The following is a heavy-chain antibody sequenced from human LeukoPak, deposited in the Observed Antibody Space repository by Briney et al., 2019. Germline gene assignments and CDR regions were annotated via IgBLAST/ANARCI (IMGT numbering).Heavy chain of an antibody. J-gene: IGHJ4*02. V-gene: IGHV3-23*01. D-gene: IGHD6-19*01. CDR3: ARTQGGWYSFDY. Sequence: GGSLGLSCAASGFTFSSYAMSWVRQAPGKGLEWVSAISGSGGSTYYADSVKGRFTISRDNSKNTLYLQMNSLRAEDTAVYYCARTQGGWYSFDYWGQGTLVTVSS. CDR1: GFTFSSYA. CDR2: ISGSGGST.